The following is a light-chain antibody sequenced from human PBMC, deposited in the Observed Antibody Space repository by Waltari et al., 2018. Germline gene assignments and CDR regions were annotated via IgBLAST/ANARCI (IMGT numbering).Light chain of an antibody. CDR3: SSNAGGHVV. V-gene: IGLV2-23*02. CDR2: EVS. Sequence: QSALTQPASVSGSPGQSTTISCTGASSDFGKSNLVSWFQKYPGTAPPLLIYEVSNRPSGVSHRFAGSKSGNTASLTISGLRTEDEADYYCSSNAGGHVVFGSGTKVTVL. CDR1: SSDFGKSNL. J-gene: IGLJ1*01.